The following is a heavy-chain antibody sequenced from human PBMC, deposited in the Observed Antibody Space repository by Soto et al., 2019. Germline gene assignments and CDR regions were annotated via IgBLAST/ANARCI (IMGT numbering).Heavy chain of an antibody. Sequence: HVELVQSGADVKKPGASVTISCKASGYTFTDYALHWVRQAHGQRLEWMGWMNAGVGNTLYSQKFHGRITITRYTSASTAYLELNSLKSEDTAIYYCARDTGYTFGSLNYWGPGTLVTVSS. CDR1: GYTFTDYA. D-gene: IGHD5-18*01. J-gene: IGHJ4*02. V-gene: IGHV1-3*01. CDR2: MNAGVGNT. CDR3: ARDTGYTFGSLNY.